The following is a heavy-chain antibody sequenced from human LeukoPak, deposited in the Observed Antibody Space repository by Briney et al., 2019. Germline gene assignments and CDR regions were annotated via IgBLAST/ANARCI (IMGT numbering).Heavy chain of an antibody. CDR2: IYSAGST. CDR3: ARDYSWDAFDI. V-gene: IGHV3-66*01. Sequence: GSLRLSCAASGFTVSSNYMSWVRQTPGKGLEWVSVIYSAGSTYYADSVKGRFIISRDNSKNTLYLQMNSLRAEDTAVYYCARDYSWDAFDIWGQGTMVTVSS. CDR1: GFTVSSNY. J-gene: IGHJ3*02. D-gene: IGHD2-15*01.